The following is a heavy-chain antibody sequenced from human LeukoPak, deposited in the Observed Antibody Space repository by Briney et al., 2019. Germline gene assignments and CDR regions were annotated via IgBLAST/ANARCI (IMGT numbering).Heavy chain of an antibody. Sequence: GGSLRLSCAASGFTFDDYAMHWVRQAPGKGLEWVSGISWNSGSIGYADSVKGRFTISRDNAKNSLYLQMNSLRAEDMALYYCAKDPSPYGSGSFDYWGQGTLVTVSS. CDR1: GFTFDDYA. J-gene: IGHJ4*02. CDR3: AKDPSPYGSGSFDY. V-gene: IGHV3-9*03. CDR2: ISWNSGSI. D-gene: IGHD3-10*01.